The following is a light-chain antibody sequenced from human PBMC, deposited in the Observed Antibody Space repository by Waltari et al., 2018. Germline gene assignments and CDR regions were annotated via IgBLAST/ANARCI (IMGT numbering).Light chain of an antibody. Sequence: DIEMTQTPLPLSVTPGQPASISCTSSQSLLHSDGKTYLYWYLQKAGQPPQLLMYDVSNRFSGVPDRFSGSGSGTDCTLRISRVEAEDAGVYYCMQSLQFPLTFGGGTKVEIK. J-gene: IGKJ4*01. CDR1: QSLLHSDGKTY. CDR3: MQSLQFPLT. V-gene: IGKV2D-29*01. CDR2: DVS.